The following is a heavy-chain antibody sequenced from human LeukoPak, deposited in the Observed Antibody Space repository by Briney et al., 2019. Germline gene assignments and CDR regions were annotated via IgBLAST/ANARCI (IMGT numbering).Heavy chain of an antibody. CDR3: ARSEPAPKEFAH. CDR1: GGSINNYY. V-gene: IGHV4-4*09. Sequence: PSETLSLTCTVSGGSINNYYWSWIRQPPGKGLEWIGYISTTGTTNSSPSPKSRLTMSLDTSKNQFSLKLNSVTAADTAIYYCARSEPAPKEFAHCGQGTLVTVS. J-gene: IGHJ4*02. CDR2: ISTTGTT. D-gene: IGHD1-14*01.